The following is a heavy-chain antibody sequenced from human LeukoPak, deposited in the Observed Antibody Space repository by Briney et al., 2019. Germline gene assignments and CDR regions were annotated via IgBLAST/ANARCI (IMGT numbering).Heavy chain of an antibody. CDR3: ARAGAVVDNWFDP. J-gene: IGHJ5*02. CDR1: GGSFSDYY. V-gene: IGHV4-34*01. Sequence: PSETLSLTCAVYGGSFSDYYWSWIRQPPGKGLEWIGEINHSGSTNYNPSLKSRVTISVDTSKNQFSLKLSSATAADTAVYYCARAGAVVDNWFDPWGQGTLVTVSS. CDR2: INHSGST. D-gene: IGHD2-15*01.